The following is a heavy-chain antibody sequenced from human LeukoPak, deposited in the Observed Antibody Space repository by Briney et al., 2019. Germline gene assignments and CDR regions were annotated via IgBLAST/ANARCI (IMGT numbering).Heavy chain of an antibody. CDR1: GFTFSNYW. Sequence: PGGSLRLSCAASGFTFSNYWMHWVRQAPGKGLVWVSRINTDGSRITYADSVKGRFTISRDNAMNTVYLQMNSLRAEDTAVYYCARESGELSTPLPYWGQGTLVTVSS. CDR3: ARESGELSTPLPY. D-gene: IGHD3-10*01. V-gene: IGHV3-74*01. CDR2: INTDGSRI. J-gene: IGHJ4*02.